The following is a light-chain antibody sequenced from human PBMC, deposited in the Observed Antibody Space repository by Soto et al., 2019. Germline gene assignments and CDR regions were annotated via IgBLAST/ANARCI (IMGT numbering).Light chain of an antibody. CDR2: GAS. V-gene: IGKV3-20*01. J-gene: IGKJ5*01. CDR1: QSISSSF. CDR3: QHYGRSPIT. Sequence: EIVLTQSPVILSPSPGEIASLSCGASQSISSSFLAWYQQKPGQAPRLLIYGASSRATGIPDRFSGTGSETDFTLTISRLEPEDFALYYCQHYGRSPITFGQGTRLEIK.